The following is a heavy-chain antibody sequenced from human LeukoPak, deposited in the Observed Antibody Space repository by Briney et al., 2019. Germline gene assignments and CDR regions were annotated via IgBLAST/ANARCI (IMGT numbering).Heavy chain of an antibody. J-gene: IGHJ4*02. D-gene: IGHD2-2*01. CDR2: ISDSGDKT. CDR1: GLTFSNYA. Sequence: GGSLRLSCAASGLTFSNYAMSWVRQAPGKGLEWVSAISDSGDKTDYADSVRGRFTIYRDNSKDTLYLQMNSLGAADTAVYYCAKDGGGYCNNSSCWGQGTLVTVSS. CDR3: AKDGGGYCNNSSC. V-gene: IGHV3-23*01.